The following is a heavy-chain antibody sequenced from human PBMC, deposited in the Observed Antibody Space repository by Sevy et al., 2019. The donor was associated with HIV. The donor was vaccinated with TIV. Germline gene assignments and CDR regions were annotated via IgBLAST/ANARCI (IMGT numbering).Heavy chain of an antibody. J-gene: IGHJ4*02. CDR3: AGENAWGRGYS. Sequence: SETLSLTCTVSGGSITSLYWNWIRQPPGKGLEWIANIYYNRHINYNPSLKSRVTISLDTSKNQFSLRLGFVTAADTAMYYCAGENAWGRGYSWGQGTLVTVSS. CDR1: GGSITSLY. CDR2: IYYNRHI. D-gene: IGHD1-26*01. V-gene: IGHV4-59*08.